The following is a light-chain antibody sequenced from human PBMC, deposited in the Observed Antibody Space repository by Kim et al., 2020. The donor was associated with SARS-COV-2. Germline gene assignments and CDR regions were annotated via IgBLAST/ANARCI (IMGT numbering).Light chain of an antibody. CDR1: QSISSW. Sequence: IQITQSPSTLSASVGDRVTITCRASQSISSWLAWYQQKPGKAPNLLIYDASSLESGVPSRFSGRGSGTEFTLTISSLQPDDFATYYCQQYDTDPNTFGQGTKLEIK. J-gene: IGKJ2*01. CDR2: DAS. V-gene: IGKV1-5*01. CDR3: QQYDTDPNT.